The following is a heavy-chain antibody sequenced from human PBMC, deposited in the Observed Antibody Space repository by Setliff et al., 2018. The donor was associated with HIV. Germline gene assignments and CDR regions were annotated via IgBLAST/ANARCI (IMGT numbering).Heavy chain of an antibody. CDR2: ITRKSYGATT. Sequence: PGGSLRLSCTASGFTFGDYTLSWFRQAPGKGLEWVGFITRKSYGATTDYAASVKGRFTVSRDSSKSSVYLQMDSLKTEDTAVYYCGRVEGAAEPYYYFMDVWGKGTTVTVSS. CDR3: GRVEGAAEPYYYFMDV. CDR1: GFTFGDYT. D-gene: IGHD6-25*01. V-gene: IGHV3-49*01. J-gene: IGHJ6*03.